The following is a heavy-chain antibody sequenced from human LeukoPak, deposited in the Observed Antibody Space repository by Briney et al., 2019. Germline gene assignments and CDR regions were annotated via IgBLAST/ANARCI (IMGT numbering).Heavy chain of an antibody. CDR2: ISSSGSTR. Sequence: GGSLRLSCAASGSTFSSYEMNWVRQAPGKGLEWVSYISSSGSTRYYADSVKGRFTISRDNAKNSLYLQMNSLRAEDTAVYYCARAGGYCTNGVCLIYYYGMDVWGQGTTVTVSS. CDR1: GSTFSSYE. J-gene: IGHJ6*02. CDR3: ARAGGYCTNGVCLIYYYGMDV. D-gene: IGHD2-8*01. V-gene: IGHV3-48*03.